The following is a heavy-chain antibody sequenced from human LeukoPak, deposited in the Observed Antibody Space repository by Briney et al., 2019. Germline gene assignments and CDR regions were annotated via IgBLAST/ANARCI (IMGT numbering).Heavy chain of an antibody. Sequence: GGSLRLSCAASGFTFSSYSMNWDRQAPGKGLEWVSAISGSGGSTYYADSVKGRFTISRDNSKNTLYLQMNSLRAEDTAVYYCAKYRGSYGFDYWGQGTLVTVSS. D-gene: IGHD1-26*01. V-gene: IGHV3-23*01. CDR3: AKYRGSYGFDY. CDR2: ISGSGGST. J-gene: IGHJ4*02. CDR1: GFTFSSYS.